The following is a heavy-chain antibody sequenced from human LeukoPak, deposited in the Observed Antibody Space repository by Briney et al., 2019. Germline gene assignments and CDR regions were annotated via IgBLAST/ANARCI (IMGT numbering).Heavy chain of an antibody. CDR1: GGSFSGYY. CDR3: ARKGATAGGTRAFDI. V-gene: IGHV4-34*01. CDR2: INHSGST. J-gene: IGHJ3*02. Sequence: PSETLSLTCAVYGGSFSGYYWTWIRQPPGQGLEWIGEINHSGSTLYDPSLKSRVTISLVTSKSQFSLKLSSMTAADTAVYYCARKGATAGGTRAFDIWGRGTMVTVSS. D-gene: IGHD4-23*01.